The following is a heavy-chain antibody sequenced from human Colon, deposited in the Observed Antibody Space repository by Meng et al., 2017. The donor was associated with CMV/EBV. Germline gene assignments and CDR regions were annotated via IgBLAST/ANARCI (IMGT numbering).Heavy chain of an antibody. J-gene: IGHJ1*01. CDR1: GFSLSYYG. CDR2: IRYDGTKK. V-gene: IGHV3-30*02. D-gene: IGHD2-8*01. Sequence: GESLKISCAASGFSLSYYGMFWVRQAPGKGLEWVAFIRYDGTKKYYVDSVKGRFTISRDNSKNTLSLEMNSLRPDDTAVYYCAKGHTYCSTGNCYPDDWGQGTLVTVSS. CDR3: AKGHTYCSTGNCYPDD.